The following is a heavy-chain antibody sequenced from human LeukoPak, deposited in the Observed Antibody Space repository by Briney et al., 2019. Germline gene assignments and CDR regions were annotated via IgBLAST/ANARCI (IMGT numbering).Heavy chain of an antibody. CDR1: GFTFSSYS. J-gene: IGHJ4*02. Sequence: GGSLRLSCAASGFTFSSYSMNRVRQAPGKGLEWVSSISSSSSYIYYADSVKGRFTISRDNAKNSLYLQMNSLRAEDTAVYYCAREGPGIQYDYWGQGTLVTVSS. D-gene: IGHD5-18*01. CDR3: AREGPGIQYDY. CDR2: ISSSSSYI. V-gene: IGHV3-21*01.